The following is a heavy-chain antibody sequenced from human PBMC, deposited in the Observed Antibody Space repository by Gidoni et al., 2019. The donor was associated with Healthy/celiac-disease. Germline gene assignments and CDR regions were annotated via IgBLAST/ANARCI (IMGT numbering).Heavy chain of an antibody. CDR3: AKGITMIVVGGPFDY. CDR2: ISWNSGSI. D-gene: IGHD3-22*01. CDR1: GFTFDDYA. Sequence: EVQLVESGGGLVKPGRSLRLSCAASGFTFDDYAMHWVRQAPGKGLEWVSGISWNSGSIGYADSVKGRFTISRDNAKNSLYLQMNSLRAEDTALYYCAKGITMIVVGGPFDYWGQGTLVTVSS. V-gene: IGHV3-9*01. J-gene: IGHJ4*02.